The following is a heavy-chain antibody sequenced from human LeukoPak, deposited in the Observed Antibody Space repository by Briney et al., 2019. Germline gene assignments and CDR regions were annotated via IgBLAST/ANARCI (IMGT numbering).Heavy chain of an antibody. J-gene: IGHJ6*02. CDR2: VNRDGSET. CDR1: GFALSSHW. V-gene: IGHV3-7*03. CDR3: ARNNGMDV. Sequence: GGSLRLSCAASGFALSSHWMTWVRQVPGRGREWVANVNRDGSETYYLDSAKGRFAISKDNAKNSLYLQMNSLRAEDTALYHCARNNGMDVWGQGTTVIVSS.